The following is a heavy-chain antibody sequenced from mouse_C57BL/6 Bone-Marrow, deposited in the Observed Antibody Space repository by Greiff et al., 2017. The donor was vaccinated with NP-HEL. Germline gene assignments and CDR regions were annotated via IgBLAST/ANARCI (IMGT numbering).Heavy chain of an antibody. CDR3: ARNYGSSSFAY. CDR2: IDPSDSYT. D-gene: IGHD1-1*01. J-gene: IGHJ3*01. Sequence: VQLQQPGAELVMPGASVKLSCKASGYTFTSYWMHWVKQRPGQGLEWIGEIDPSDSYTNYHQKFKGKSTLTVDKSSSTAYMQLSSLTSEDSAVYYCARNYGSSSFAYWGQGTLVTVSA. CDR1: GYTFTSYW. V-gene: IGHV1-69*01.